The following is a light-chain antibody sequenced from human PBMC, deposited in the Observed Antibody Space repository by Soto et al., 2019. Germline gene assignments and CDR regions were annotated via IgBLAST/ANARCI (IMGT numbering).Light chain of an antibody. CDR3: AAWDDSLNCLL. CDR1: SFNIGSNS. CDR2: SNT. Sequence: QSVLTQPPSASATPGQTVTISCSGSSFNIGSNSVNWYQHFPGAAPKLLISSNTQRPSGGPDRFAGSKSGTSASLAISGLQSGDEADYYCAAWDDSLNCLLFGGGTKVTVL. J-gene: IGLJ3*02. V-gene: IGLV1-44*01.